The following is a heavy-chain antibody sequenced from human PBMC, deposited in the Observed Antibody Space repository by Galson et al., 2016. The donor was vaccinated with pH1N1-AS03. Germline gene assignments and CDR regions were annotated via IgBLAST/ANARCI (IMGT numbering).Heavy chain of an antibody. Sequence: SLRLSCAGSGFTFDAYAIHWVRQAPGQGLEWVSGIISSSDTVDYTYDVKGRVSISRDNAKNSVYLQMNNLRGGDTALYYCARSPGYCRAGSCSDQGYVDSWGQGTLVTVSS. CDR2: IISSSDTV. CDR3: ARSPGYCRAGSCSDQGYVDS. J-gene: IGHJ4*02. V-gene: IGHV3-9*01. D-gene: IGHD2-15*01. CDR1: GFTFDAYA.